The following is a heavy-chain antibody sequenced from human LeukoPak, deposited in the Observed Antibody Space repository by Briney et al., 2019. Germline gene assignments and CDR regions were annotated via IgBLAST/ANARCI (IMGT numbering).Heavy chain of an antibody. D-gene: IGHD4-17*01. CDR1: GGSFSGYY. V-gene: IGHV4-34*01. Sequence: TSETLSLTCAVYGGSFSGYYWSWIRQPPGKGLEWIGEINHSGSTYYNPSLKSRVTISVDTSKNQFSLKLSSVTAADTAVYYCARDPGDRFDYWGQGTLVTVSS. CDR2: INHSGST. J-gene: IGHJ4*02. CDR3: ARDPGDRFDY.